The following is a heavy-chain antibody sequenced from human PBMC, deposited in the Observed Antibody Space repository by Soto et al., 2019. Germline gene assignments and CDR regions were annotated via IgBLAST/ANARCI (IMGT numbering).Heavy chain of an antibody. CDR2: ISGSGGNT. CDR3: AKDQRPGLSTPYFDY. J-gene: IGHJ4*02. CDR1: GFTFSDYA. Sequence: EVQVLESGGGLVQPGGSLRLSCAASGFTFSDYAMSWVRQAPGKGLEWVSTISGSGGNTYYADSVKGRFTISRDNSKNTLFLEMNTQRAVDTAVYYCAKDQRPGLSTPYFDYWGQGTLVTVSS. V-gene: IGHV3-23*01.